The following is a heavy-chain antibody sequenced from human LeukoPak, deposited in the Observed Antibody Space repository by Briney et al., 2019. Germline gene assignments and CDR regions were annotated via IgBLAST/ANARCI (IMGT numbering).Heavy chain of an antibody. Sequence: GGSLRLSCTASGFTFSSYEMNWVRQAPGKGLEWVSDISSSGSPIYYADSVKGRFTVSRDNAKNTMFLQMNSLRAEDTAVYHCARDRSGYANDAFDFWGQGTMVTVSS. CDR1: GFTFSSYE. CDR2: ISSSGSPI. V-gene: IGHV3-48*03. D-gene: IGHD3-3*01. CDR3: ARDRSGYANDAFDF. J-gene: IGHJ3*01.